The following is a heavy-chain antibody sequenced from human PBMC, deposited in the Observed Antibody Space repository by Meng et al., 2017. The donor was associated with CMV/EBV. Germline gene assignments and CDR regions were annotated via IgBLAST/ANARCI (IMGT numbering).Heavy chain of an antibody. Sequence: GESLKISCAASGFTFSNAWMSWVRQATGKGLEWVGRIKSKTDGGTTDYAAPVKGRFIISRDDSKNTLYLHMNSLKTEDTAVYYCTTDLAPHHDLLTGLYYYYGMDVWGQGTTVTVSS. D-gene: IGHD3-9*01. V-gene: IGHV3-15*01. CDR2: IKSKTDGGTT. CDR3: TTDLAPHHDLLTGLYYYYGMDV. J-gene: IGHJ6*02. CDR1: GFTFSNAW.